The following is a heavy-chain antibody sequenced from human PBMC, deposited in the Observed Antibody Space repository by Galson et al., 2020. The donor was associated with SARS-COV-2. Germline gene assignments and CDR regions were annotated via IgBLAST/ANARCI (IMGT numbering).Heavy chain of an antibody. D-gene: IGHD6-19*01. Sequence: GGSLRLSCAASGFTFSSYWMSWVRQAPGKGLEWVANIKQDGSEKYYVDSVKGRFTISSDNAKNSLYLQMNSLRAEDTAVYYCARNGVKLRQWLVLRPSWYFDLWGRGTLVTVSS. J-gene: IGHJ2*01. CDR3: ARNGVKLRQWLVLRPSWYFDL. CDR1: GFTFSSYW. CDR2: IKQDGSEK. V-gene: IGHV3-7*01.